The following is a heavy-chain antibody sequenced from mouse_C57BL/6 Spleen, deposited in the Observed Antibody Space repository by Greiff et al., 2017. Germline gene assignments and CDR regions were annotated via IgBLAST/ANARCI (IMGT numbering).Heavy chain of an antibody. CDR1: GYTFTSYW. CDR2: IHPNSGST. Sequence: QVQLQQPGAELVKPGASVKLSCKASGYTFTSYWMNWVKQRPGQGLEWIGMIHPNSGSTNYNEKFKSKATLTVDKSSSTAYMQLSSLTSEDSAVYYCARSSWDVDGNYWGQGTTLTVSS. J-gene: IGHJ2*01. V-gene: IGHV1-64*01. CDR3: ARSSWDVDGNY. D-gene: IGHD4-1*01.